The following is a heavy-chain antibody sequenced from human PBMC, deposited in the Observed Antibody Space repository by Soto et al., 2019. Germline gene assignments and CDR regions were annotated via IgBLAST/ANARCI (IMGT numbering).Heavy chain of an antibody. D-gene: IGHD3-10*02. J-gene: IGHJ3*01. CDR3: ARDTSPVDYVARLYYDALDV. Sequence: SETLSLTCNVSGGSISSGGYYWTWIRQHPGKGLEWIGNIHHSGSTFYNPSLKSRVSISVDTSKNQFSLKLSSVTAEDTAVYYCARDTSPVDYVARLYYDALDVWGPGTMVTVSS. CDR2: IHHSGST. CDR1: GGSISSGGYY. V-gene: IGHV4-31*03.